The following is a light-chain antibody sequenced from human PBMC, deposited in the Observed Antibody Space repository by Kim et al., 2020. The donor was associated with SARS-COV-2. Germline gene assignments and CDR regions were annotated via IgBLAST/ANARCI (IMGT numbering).Light chain of an antibody. CDR1: QGIRSA. Sequence: ASVGDRVTITCRASQGIRSALAWYQQKPGKAPNVLIYDASTLQSGVPPRFSGSGSGTDFTLTISSLQPEDFATYYCQQFNDYPRTFGQGTKLEI. CDR3: QQFNDYPRT. CDR2: DAS. J-gene: IGKJ2*01. V-gene: IGKV1D-13*01.